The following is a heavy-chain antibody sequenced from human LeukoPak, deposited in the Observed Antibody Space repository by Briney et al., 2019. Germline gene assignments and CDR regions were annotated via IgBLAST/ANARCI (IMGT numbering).Heavy chain of an antibody. CDR1: GGSFSGYF. CDR2: INHSGST. D-gene: IGHD4-17*01. J-gene: IGHJ4*02. CDR3: ASGRYGDYYYFDY. Sequence: PSETLSLTCAVYGGSFSGYFWSWIRQPPGKGLEWIGEINHSGSTNYNPSLKSRVNMSVDTSKNQFSLKLNSVTAADTAVYYCASGRYGDYYYFDYWGQGTLVTVSS. V-gene: IGHV4-34*01.